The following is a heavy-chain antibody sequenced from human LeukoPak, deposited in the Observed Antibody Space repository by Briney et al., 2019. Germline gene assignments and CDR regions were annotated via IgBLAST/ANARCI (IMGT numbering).Heavy chain of an antibody. V-gene: IGHV3-7*01. CDR3: ARPGRRSSSWYYFDY. CDR1: GFTFSSYW. J-gene: IGHJ4*02. Sequence: GGSLRLSCAASGFTFSSYWMSWVRQAPGKGLEWVANIKQDGSEKYYVDSVKGRFTISRDNAKNSLYLQMNSLRAEDTAAYYCARPGRRSSSWYYFDYWGQGTLVTVSS. D-gene: IGHD6-13*01. CDR2: IKQDGSEK.